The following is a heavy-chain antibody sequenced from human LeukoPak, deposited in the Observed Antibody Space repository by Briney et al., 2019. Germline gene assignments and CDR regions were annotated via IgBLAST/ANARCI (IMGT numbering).Heavy chain of an antibody. CDR3: ARGNYYDSSGYSPYQH. CDR1: GFTFSSYA. V-gene: IGHV3-21*01. Sequence: GGSLRLSCAASGFTFSSYAMHWVRQAPGKGLEWVSSISSSSSYIYYADSVKGRFTISRDNAKNSLYLQMNSLRAEDTAVYYCARGNYYDSSGYSPYQHWGQGTLVTVSS. CDR2: ISSSSSYI. D-gene: IGHD3-22*01. J-gene: IGHJ1*01.